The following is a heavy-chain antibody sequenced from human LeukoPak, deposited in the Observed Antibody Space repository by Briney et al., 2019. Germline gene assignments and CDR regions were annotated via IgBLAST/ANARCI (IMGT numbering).Heavy chain of an antibody. Sequence: GRSLRLSCAASGFTFSSYAMHWVRQAPGKGLEWVAVISYDGSNKYYADSVKGRFTISRDNSKNTLYLQMNRLRAEDTAVYYCARDRRDDILTGIMATIDYWRQGTLVTVSS. CDR1: GFTFSSYA. V-gene: IGHV3-30*04. D-gene: IGHD3-9*01. CDR2: ISYDGSNK. J-gene: IGHJ4*02. CDR3: ARDRRDDILTGIMATIDY.